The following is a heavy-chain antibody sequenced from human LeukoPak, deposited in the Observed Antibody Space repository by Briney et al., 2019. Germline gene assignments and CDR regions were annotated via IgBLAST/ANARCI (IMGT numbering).Heavy chain of an antibody. V-gene: IGHV4-38-2*02. D-gene: IGHD3-22*01. J-gene: IGHJ4*02. CDR1: GYSISNGYY. CDR3: ARGPSDYYDSSGQYFDY. CDR2: FYHSGST. Sequence: RPSETLSLTCTVSGYSISNGYYWGWIRQPPGKGLEWIGSFYHSGSTYYNPSLKSRVTISVDTSKNQFSLRLSSVTAADTAVYYCARGPSDYYDSSGQYFDYWGQGTLVTVSS.